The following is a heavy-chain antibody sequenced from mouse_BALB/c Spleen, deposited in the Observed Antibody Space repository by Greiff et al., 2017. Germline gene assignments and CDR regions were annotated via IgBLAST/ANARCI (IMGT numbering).Heavy chain of an antibody. D-gene: IGHD1-1*01. Sequence: EVKLMESGPGLVKPSQSLSLTCSVTGYSITSGYYWNWIRQFPGNQLEWMGYISYDGSNNYNPSLKNRISITRDTSKNQFFLKLNSVTTEDTATYYCARNYYYGSPWYFDVWGAGTTVTVSS. J-gene: IGHJ1*01. V-gene: IGHV3-6*02. CDR1: GYSITSGYY. CDR2: ISYDGSN. CDR3: ARNYYYGSPWYFDV.